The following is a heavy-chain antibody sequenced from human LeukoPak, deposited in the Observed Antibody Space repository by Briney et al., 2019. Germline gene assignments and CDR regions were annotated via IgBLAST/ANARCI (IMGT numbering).Heavy chain of an antibody. D-gene: IGHD3-9*01. CDR1: GYNFTSYW. CDR3: ARHTQTYYDILTGLGFDP. J-gene: IGHJ5*02. V-gene: IGHV5-10-1*04. CDR2: IDPSESYT. Sequence: GGSLQISCKGSGYNFTSYWISWVRQLPGKGQEGMGRIDPSESYTKYSPSFEGQVTISADKSISTAYLQWSSLKASDTAMYYCARHTQTYYDILTGLGFDPWGQGTLVTVSS.